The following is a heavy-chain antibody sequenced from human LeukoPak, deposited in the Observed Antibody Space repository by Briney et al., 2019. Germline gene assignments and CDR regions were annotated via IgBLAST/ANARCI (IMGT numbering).Heavy chain of an antibody. CDR3: AAPKYSSGWYSNFDY. CDR2: ISGSGGST. D-gene: IGHD6-19*01. CDR1: GFTFSSYA. V-gene: IGHV3-23*01. Sequence: GGSLRLSCAASGFTFSSYAMSWVRQAPGKGLEWVSAISGSGGSTYYADSVKGRFTISRDNSKNTLYLQMNSLRAEDTAVYYCAAPKYSSGWYSNFDYWGQGTLVTVSS. J-gene: IGHJ4*02.